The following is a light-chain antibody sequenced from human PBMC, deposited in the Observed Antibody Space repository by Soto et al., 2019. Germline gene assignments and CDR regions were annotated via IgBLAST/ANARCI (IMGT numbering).Light chain of an antibody. CDR2: DAS. V-gene: IGKV1-9*01. CDR1: QDIRNY. J-gene: IGKJ1*01. CDR3: QQYNDWPLT. Sequence: IQLTQSPSSLSASVGDRVTVTCRASQDIRNYLAWYQQKPGKAPKLLICDASTLYSGVPSRFSGTGSGTEFTLTISSLQSEDFALYYCQQYNDWPLTFGQGTKVDIK.